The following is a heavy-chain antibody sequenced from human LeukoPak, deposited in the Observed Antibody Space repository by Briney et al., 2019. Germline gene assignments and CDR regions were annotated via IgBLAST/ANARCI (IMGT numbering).Heavy chain of an antibody. CDR2: INPNSGGT. J-gene: IGHJ5*02. V-gene: IGHV1-2*02. CDR1: GYTFTGYY. Sequence: ASVKLSCKASGYTFTGYYMHWVRQAPGQGLEWMGWINPNSGGTNYAQKFQGRVTMTRDTSISTAYMELSRLRSDDTAVYYCARTGITMVRGAKNWFDPWGQGTLVTVSS. D-gene: IGHD3-10*01. CDR3: ARTGITMVRGAKNWFDP.